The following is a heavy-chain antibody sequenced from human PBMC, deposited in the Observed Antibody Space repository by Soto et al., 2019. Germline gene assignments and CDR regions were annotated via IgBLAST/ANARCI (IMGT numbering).Heavy chain of an antibody. Sequence: QVQLQESGPGLVKPSGTLSLTCAVSGGSISSSNWWSWVRQPPGKGLEWIGEIYHSGSTNYNPSLKGPVTISVTKAKNQFSLTLSSVTAADTAVYYCGRARASDSSGSYAGNYWGQGTLVTVSS. J-gene: IGHJ4*02. CDR2: IYHSGST. V-gene: IGHV4-4*02. CDR3: GRARASDSSGSYAGNY. D-gene: IGHD3-22*01. CDR1: GGSISSSNW.